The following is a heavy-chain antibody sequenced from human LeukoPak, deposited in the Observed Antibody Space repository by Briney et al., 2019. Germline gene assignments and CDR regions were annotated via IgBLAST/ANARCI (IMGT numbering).Heavy chain of an antibody. CDR2: INHSGST. CDR3: ARGRTVPVRPNYYMDV. J-gene: IGHJ6*03. V-gene: IGHV4-34*01. Sequence: SETLSLTCAVYGGSFSGYYWSWIRQPPGKGLESIGEINHSGSTNYNPSLKSRVTISVDTSKNQFSLKLSSVTAADTAVYYCARGRTVPVRPNYYMDVWGKGTTVTVSS. CDR1: GGSFSGYY. D-gene: IGHD4-17*01.